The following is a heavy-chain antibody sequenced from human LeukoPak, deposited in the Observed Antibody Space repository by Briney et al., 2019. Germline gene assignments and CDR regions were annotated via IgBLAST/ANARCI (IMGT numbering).Heavy chain of an antibody. J-gene: IGHJ4*02. CDR3: ARERGFGPHWPHFDY. CDR2: IYYSGST. D-gene: IGHD3-10*01. V-gene: IGHV4-39*07. CDR1: GGSISSSSYY. Sequence: SETLSLTCTVSGGSISSSSYYWGWIRQPPGKGLEWIGSIYYSGSTYYKPSLKSRVTISVDTSKNQFSLKLSSVTAADTAVYYCARERGFGPHWPHFDYWGQGTLVTVSS.